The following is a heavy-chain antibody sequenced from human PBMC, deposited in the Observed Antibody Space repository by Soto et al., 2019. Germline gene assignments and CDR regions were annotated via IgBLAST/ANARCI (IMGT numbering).Heavy chain of an antibody. D-gene: IGHD3-22*01. J-gene: IGHJ4*02. CDR3: ASRYDSSEY. CDR1: GGTFSIYT. V-gene: IGHV1-69*02. CDR2: IIPILGLA. Sequence: QVQLVQSGAEVKKPGSSVKVSCKASGGTFSIYTISWVRQAPGQGLEWMGRIIPILGLANYAQKFQGRVTITADKATSTAYMELSSLRSEDTAVYYCASRYDSSEYWGQGTLVTVSS.